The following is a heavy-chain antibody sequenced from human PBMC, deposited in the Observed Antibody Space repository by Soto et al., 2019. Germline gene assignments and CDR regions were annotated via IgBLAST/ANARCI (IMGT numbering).Heavy chain of an antibody. D-gene: IGHD6-13*01. CDR3: RSSSRYSTDV. CDR2: IYSTGNP. Sequence: QLQLQESGPGLVKPSETLSLSCTVSGGSITSSSYWGWIRQPPGKGLEWIGSIYSTGNPYYNPSLKGRVTISADTSKNQFSLNLSSVTAADTAVYYCRSSSRYSTDVWGQGTTVYVSS. V-gene: IGHV4-39*01. J-gene: IGHJ6*02. CDR1: GGSITSSSY.